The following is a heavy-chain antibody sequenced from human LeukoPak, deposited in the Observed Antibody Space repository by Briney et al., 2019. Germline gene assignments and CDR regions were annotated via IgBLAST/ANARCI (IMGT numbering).Heavy chain of an antibody. D-gene: IGHD5-24*01. CDR2: ISSSGNTI. CDR3: AREQFSHTSNFFDN. V-gene: IGHV3-48*03. J-gene: IGHJ4*02. CDR1: GFTFSNYE. Sequence: PGGSLRLSCAASGFTFSNYEMNWVRQAPGKWLEWVSYISSSGNTIYYSDSVKGRFTISRDNNNNSLSLQMHSLTSEDTAFYYCAREQFSHTSNFFDNWGQGILVTVSS.